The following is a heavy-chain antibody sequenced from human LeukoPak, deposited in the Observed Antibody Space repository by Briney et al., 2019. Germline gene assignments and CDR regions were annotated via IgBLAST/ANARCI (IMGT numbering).Heavy chain of an antibody. CDR2: IYYSGST. CDR1: GGSISSGGYY. J-gene: IGHJ2*01. CDR3: ARGYGDFYWYFDL. D-gene: IGHD4-17*01. V-gene: IGHV4-31*03. Sequence: SQTLSLTCTVSGGSISSGGYYWSWIRQHPGKGLEWIGYIYYSGSTYYNPSLKSRVTISVDTSKNQFSLKLCSVTAADTAVYYCARGYGDFYWYFDLWGRGTLVTVSS.